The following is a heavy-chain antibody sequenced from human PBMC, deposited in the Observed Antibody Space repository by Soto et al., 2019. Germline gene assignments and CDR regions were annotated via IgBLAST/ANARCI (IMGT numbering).Heavy chain of an antibody. D-gene: IGHD6-13*01. V-gene: IGHV3-23*01. Sequence: EVQLLESGGGLVQPGGSLRLSCAASGFTFSSYAMSWVRQAPGKGLEWVSAISGSGGSTYYADSVKGRFTISRDNSKHTLYLQMNSLRAADTAVYYCWKEHLKLAGFDYWGQGTLVTVSA. CDR1: GFTFSSYA. CDR3: WKEHLKLAGFDY. CDR2: ISGSGGST. J-gene: IGHJ4*02.